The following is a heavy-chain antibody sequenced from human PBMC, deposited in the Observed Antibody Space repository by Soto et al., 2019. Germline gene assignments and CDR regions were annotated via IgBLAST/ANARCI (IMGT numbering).Heavy chain of an antibody. CDR1: GYTFTSYG. V-gene: IGHV1-18*01. J-gene: IGHJ4*02. Sequence: QVQLVQSGAEVKKPGASVKVSCKASGYTFTSYGISWVRQAPGQGLEWMGWISAYNGNTNYAQKLQGRVTMTTDTSTSTAYMELRSLRSDDTAVYYCAREEEKYSGNYYPTLPGGYWGQGTLVTVSS. CDR3: AREEEKYSGNYYPTLPGGY. CDR2: ISAYNGNT. D-gene: IGHD1-26*01.